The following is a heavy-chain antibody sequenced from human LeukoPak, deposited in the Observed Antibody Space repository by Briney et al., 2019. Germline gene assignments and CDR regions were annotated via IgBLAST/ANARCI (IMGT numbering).Heavy chain of an antibody. J-gene: IGHJ4*02. Sequence: SETLSLTCTVSGGCINSSCYYWGWVRQPAGKGLEWVGAIYFSGSTYYNPSLKSRVTISVDTSKNQFSLKLSSVTAADTAVYYCARLVSTPLKAFVDYWGQGTLVTVSS. V-gene: IGHV4-39*01. CDR2: IYFSGST. CDR1: GGCINSSCYY. D-gene: IGHD3-3*02. CDR3: ARLVSTPLKAFVDY.